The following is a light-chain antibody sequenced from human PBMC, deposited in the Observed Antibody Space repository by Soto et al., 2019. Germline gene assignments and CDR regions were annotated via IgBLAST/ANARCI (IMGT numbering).Light chain of an antibody. CDR1: NIGSKS. CDR3: QVWDSRSDHYV. Sequence: SYDLTQPPSVSVAPGQTASITFGGDNIGSKSVHWYQQKPGQAPVLVVYDDSDRPSGIPERFSGSNSGDTATLTLSRVEVGDEADYYCQVWDSRSDHYVFGTGTKVTVL. J-gene: IGLJ1*01. CDR2: DDS. V-gene: IGLV3-21*02.